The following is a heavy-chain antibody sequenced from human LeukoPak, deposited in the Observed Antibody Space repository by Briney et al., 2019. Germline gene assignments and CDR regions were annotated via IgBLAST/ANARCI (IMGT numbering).Heavy chain of an antibody. V-gene: IGHV1-18*01. CDR1: GYTFTSYG. J-gene: IGHJ5*02. CDR3: ARDEDYDFWSGPNWFDP. Sequence: GASVKVSCKASGYTFTSYGISWVRQAPGQGLEWMGWISAYSGNTNYAQKLQGRVTMTTDTSTSTAYMELRSLRSDDTAVYYCARDEDYDFWSGPNWFDPWGQGTLVTVSS. CDR2: ISAYSGNT. D-gene: IGHD3-3*01.